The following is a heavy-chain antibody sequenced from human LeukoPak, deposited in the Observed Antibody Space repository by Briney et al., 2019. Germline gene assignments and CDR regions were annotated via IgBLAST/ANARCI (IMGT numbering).Heavy chain of an antibody. Sequence: GESLKISCKGSGYSFTSYWIGWVRQMPGKGLEWMGIIYPGDSDTRYSPSFQGQVTISAGKSISTAYLQWSSLKASDTAMYYCARQTADYSSGWFAIDYWGQGTLVTVSS. J-gene: IGHJ4*02. D-gene: IGHD6-19*01. CDR3: ARQTADYSSGWFAIDY. CDR2: IYPGDSDT. CDR1: GYSFTSYW. V-gene: IGHV5-51*01.